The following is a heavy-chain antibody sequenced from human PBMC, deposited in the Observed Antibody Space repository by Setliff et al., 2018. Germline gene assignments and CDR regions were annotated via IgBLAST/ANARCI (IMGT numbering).Heavy chain of an antibody. CDR2: INQDGSEK. V-gene: IGHV3-7*01. D-gene: IGHD3-10*01. Sequence: GGSLRLSCTASGLSYINDWMSWVRQSPGKGLEWVANINQDGSEKYYADSVKGRFTISRDNAKDSLYLQMNSLRAEDTALYYCARDGVFYAMDVWGRGTTVTVSS. CDR3: ARDGVFYAMDV. J-gene: IGHJ6*02. CDR1: GLSYINDW.